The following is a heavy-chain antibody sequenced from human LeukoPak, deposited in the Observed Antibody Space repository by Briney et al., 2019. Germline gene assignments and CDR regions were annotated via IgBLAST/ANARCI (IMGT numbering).Heavy chain of an antibody. Sequence: PSETLSLTCTVSGGSISSGGYYWSWIRQHPGKGLEWIGYIYYSGSTYYNPSLKSRVTISVDTSKNQFSLKLSSVTAADTAVYYGAAGGYGSGNWFDPWGQGTLVTVSS. D-gene: IGHD3-10*01. V-gene: IGHV4-31*03. CDR3: AAGGYGSGNWFDP. CDR2: IYYSGST. J-gene: IGHJ5*02. CDR1: GGSISSGGYY.